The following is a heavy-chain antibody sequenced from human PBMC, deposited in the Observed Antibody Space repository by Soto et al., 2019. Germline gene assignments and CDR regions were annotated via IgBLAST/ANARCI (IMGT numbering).Heavy chain of an antibody. Sequence: PSEIQFPTYAFVCTSFSCGFYCWSRQPRRKVLERIGENIHTGSTNYNPSFKSRVTISIDTSKRQSSLKLSSLTSADTAVYYCAPRVLSTATKKSWGQGTLVTVSS. CDR2: NIHTGST. J-gene: IGHJ4*02. V-gene: IGHV4-34*12. D-gene: IGHD2-15*01. CDR3: APRVLSTATKKS. CDR1: CTSFSCGF.